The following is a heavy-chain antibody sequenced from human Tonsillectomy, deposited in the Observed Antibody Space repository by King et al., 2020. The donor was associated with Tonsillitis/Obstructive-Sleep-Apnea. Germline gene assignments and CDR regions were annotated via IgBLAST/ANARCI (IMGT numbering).Heavy chain of an antibody. V-gene: IGHV4-59*01. D-gene: IGHD6-6*01. CDR3: ARGRSSVKNYYMDV. CDR1: GGSIKNYY. CDR2: IYNSGTT. J-gene: IGHJ6*03. Sequence: QVQLQESGPGLVMPSETLSLTCTVSGGSIKNYYWTWIRQTPGKGLEWIGYIYNSGTTHFNPSLKSRVTMSADKNQLSLRLSSLTPADTAVYYCARGRSSVKNYYMDVWGKGTTVTVSS.